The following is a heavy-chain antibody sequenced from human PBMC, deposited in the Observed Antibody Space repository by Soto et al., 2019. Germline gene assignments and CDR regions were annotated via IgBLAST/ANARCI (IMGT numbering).Heavy chain of an antibody. V-gene: IGHV3-15*07. J-gene: IGHJ4*02. Sequence: PGGSLRLSCAASGFTFSNAWMNWVRQAPGKGLEWVGRIKSKTDGGTTDYAAPVKGRFTISRDDSKNTLYLQMNSLKTEDTAVYYCTTGLSWWELHRFDYWGQGTLVTVSS. CDR1: GFTFSNAW. CDR2: IKSKTDGGTT. CDR3: TTGLSWWELHRFDY. D-gene: IGHD1-26*01.